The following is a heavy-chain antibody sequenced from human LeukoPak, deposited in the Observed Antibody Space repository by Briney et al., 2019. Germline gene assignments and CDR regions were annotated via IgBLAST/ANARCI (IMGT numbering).Heavy chain of an antibody. V-gene: IGHV3-30*02. CDR1: GFTFSSYG. Sequence: PGGSLRLSCAASGFTFSSYGMHWVRQAPGKGLEWVAFIRYDGSNKYYADSVKGRFTISRDNSKNTLYLQMNSLRAEDTAVYYCAKDLLHYDILTGSFDYWGQGTLVTVSS. CDR3: AKDLLHYDILTGSFDY. J-gene: IGHJ4*02. D-gene: IGHD3-9*01. CDR2: IRYDGSNK.